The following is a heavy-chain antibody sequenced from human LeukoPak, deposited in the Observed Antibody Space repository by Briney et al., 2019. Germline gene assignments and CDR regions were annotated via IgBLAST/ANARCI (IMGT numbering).Heavy chain of an antibody. CDR3: ASDEGNYFDY. V-gene: IGHV3-11*06. J-gene: IGHJ4*02. CDR1: GFTFSDYY. Sequence: GGSLRLSCAASGFTFSDYYMSWIRQAPGKGLEWVSYISSSSSYTNYAGSVKGRFTISRDNARNSLFLQMNSLRAEDTAIYYCASDEGNYFDYWGQGTLVTVSS. CDR2: ISSSSSYT.